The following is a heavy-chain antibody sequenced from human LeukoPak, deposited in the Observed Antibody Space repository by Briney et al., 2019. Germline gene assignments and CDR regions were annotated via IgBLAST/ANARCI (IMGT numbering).Heavy chain of an antibody. D-gene: IGHD3-10*01. CDR3: ATLHTTMGGYFDY. J-gene: IGHJ4*02. CDR2: IIPIFGTA. CDR1: GGTFSSYA. Sequence: GASVKVSCKASGGTFSSYAISWVRQAPGQGLEWMGGIIPIFGTANDAQKFQGRVTITADKSTSTAYMELSSLRSEDTAVYYCATLHTTMGGYFDYWGQGTLVTVSS. V-gene: IGHV1-69*06.